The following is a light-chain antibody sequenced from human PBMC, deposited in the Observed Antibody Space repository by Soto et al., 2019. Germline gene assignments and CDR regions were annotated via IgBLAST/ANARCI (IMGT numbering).Light chain of an antibody. V-gene: IGKV1-9*01. Sequence: DIQLTQSPSFLSASVGDRVTITCRASQGISSSLAWYQQKPGKAPNLLIYGASALQSGVPSRFSGSGSGTEFTXTISSLQPEDFATYYCQQLNSYPLTFGGGTKVDI. CDR1: QGISSS. CDR3: QQLNSYPLT. J-gene: IGKJ4*01. CDR2: GAS.